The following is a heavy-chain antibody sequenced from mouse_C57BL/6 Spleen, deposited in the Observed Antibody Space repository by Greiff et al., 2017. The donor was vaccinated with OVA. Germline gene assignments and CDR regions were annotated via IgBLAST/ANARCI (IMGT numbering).Heavy chain of an antibody. J-gene: IGHJ1*03. V-gene: IGHV1-63*01. CDR2: IYPGGGYT. Sequence: QVQLKQSGAELVRPGTSVKMSCKASGYTFTNYWIGWAKQRPGHGLEWIGDIYPGGGYTNYNEKFKGKATLTADKSSSTAYMQFSSLTSEDSAIYYCARRGDSKGGYFDVWGTGTTVTVSS. CDR3: ARRGDSKGGYFDV. CDR1: GYTFTNYW. D-gene: IGHD2-5*01.